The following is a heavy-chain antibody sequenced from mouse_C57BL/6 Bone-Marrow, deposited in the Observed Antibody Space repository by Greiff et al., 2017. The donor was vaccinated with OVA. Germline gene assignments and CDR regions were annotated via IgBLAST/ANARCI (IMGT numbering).Heavy chain of an antibody. D-gene: IGHD1-1*01. CDR2: IDPSDSET. Sequence: QVQLKQPGAELVRPGSSVKLSCKASGYTFTSYWMHWVKQRPIQGLEWIGNIDPSDSETHYNQKFKDKATLTVDKSSSTAYMQLSSLTSEDSAVYYCARRVYYGSSYFDYWGQGTTLTVSS. V-gene: IGHV1-52*01. CDR3: ARRVYYGSSYFDY. CDR1: GYTFTSYW. J-gene: IGHJ2*01.